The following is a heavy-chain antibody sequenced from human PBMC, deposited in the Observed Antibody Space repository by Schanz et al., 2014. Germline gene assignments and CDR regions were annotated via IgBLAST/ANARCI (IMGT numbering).Heavy chain of an antibody. V-gene: IGHV1-69*02. J-gene: IGHJ6*03. D-gene: IGHD2-2*02. CDR3: AGTYCSSTSCYTGYYYMDV. CDR2: IIPILGIA. Sequence: QVQLVQSEAEVKKPGSSVKVSCKASGGTFSSYTISWVRQAPGQGLEWMGRIIPILGIANYAQNFQGRVTITADKSTSTAYMELTSLRSEDTAVDYCAGTYCSSTSCYTGYYYMDVWGKGTTVTVSS. CDR1: GGTFSSYT.